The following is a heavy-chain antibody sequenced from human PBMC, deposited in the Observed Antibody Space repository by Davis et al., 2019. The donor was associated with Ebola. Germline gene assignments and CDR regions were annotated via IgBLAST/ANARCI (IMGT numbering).Heavy chain of an antibody. D-gene: IGHD1-1*01. V-gene: IGHV1-8*02. Sequence: ASVKVSCKASGYTFTSYGISWVRQATGQGLEWMGWMNPNSGNTGYAQKFQGRVTMTRNTSISTAYMELSSLRSEDTAVYYCARAQFPTTSDHWGQGTLVTVSS. CDR1: GYTFTSYG. CDR3: ARAQFPTTSDH. CDR2: MNPNSGNT. J-gene: IGHJ4*02.